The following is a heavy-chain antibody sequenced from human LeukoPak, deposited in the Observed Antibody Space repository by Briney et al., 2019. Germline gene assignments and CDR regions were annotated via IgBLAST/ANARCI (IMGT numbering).Heavy chain of an antibody. J-gene: IGHJ4*02. Sequence: GGSLRLSCAASGFTFSAYAMHWVRRAPGKGLHWVSAISSNAESAYYADSVQGRFTISRGNSKNMLYLQMDSLWAEDTAVYYCAKGAATLADGPDSWGQGTLVTVSS. V-gene: IGHV3-23*01. CDR1: GFTFSAYA. D-gene: IGHD6-13*01. CDR3: AKGAATLADGPDS. CDR2: ISSNAESA.